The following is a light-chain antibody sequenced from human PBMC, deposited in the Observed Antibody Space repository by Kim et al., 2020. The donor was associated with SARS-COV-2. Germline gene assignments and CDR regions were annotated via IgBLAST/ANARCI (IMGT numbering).Light chain of an antibody. J-gene: IGKJ1*01. Sequence: DIQMTQSPSSLSTSVGDRVTITCRASQTIAHYLNWYQHKPGKAPKLLIYAASSLQSGVPSRFSGSGSGTDFTLTISSLQPDDFATYYCQQSYSTPQTFGQGTKVDIK. V-gene: IGKV1-39*01. CDR1: QTIAHY. CDR2: AAS. CDR3: QQSYSTPQT.